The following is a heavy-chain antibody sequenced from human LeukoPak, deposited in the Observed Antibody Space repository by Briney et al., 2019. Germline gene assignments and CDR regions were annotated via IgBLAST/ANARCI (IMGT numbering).Heavy chain of an antibody. V-gene: IGHV3-23*01. D-gene: IGHD3-22*01. CDR3: AKAYDSSGYYPLGY. Sequence: GGSLRLSCAASGFTFSSYAMSWVRQAPGKGLEWVSAISGSGGSTYYADSVKGRFTISRDNSKNTLYLQMNSLRAEDTAVYYCAKAYDSSGYYPLGYWGQGTLVTVSS. J-gene: IGHJ4*02. CDR2: ISGSGGST. CDR1: GFTFSSYA.